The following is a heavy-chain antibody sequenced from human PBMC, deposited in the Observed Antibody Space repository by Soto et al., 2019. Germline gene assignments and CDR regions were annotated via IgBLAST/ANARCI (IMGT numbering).Heavy chain of an antibody. CDR1: GFTFSSYA. Sequence: GGSLRLSCAASGFTFSSYAMHWVRQAPGKGLEYVSAISSNGGSTYYADSVKGRFTISRDNSKNTLYLQMNSLRAEDTAVYYCANTIIAVAAPFDYWGQGTLVTVSS. V-gene: IGHV3-64*04. D-gene: IGHD6-19*01. CDR2: ISSNGGST. J-gene: IGHJ4*02. CDR3: ANTIIAVAAPFDY.